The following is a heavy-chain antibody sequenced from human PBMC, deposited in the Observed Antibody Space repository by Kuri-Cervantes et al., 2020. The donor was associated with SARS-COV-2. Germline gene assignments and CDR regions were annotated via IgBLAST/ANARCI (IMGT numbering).Heavy chain of an antibody. CDR2: INPNSGGT. J-gene: IGHJ6*02. Sequence: ASVKVSCKASGYTFTSYGISWVRQAPGQGLEWMGWINPNSGGTNYAQKFQGWVTMTRDTSISTAYMELSRLRSDDTAVYYCARGPYYYDSSGYYTSVYYYYGMDVWGQGTTVTVSS. D-gene: IGHD3-22*01. CDR3: ARGPYYYDSSGYYTSVYYYYGMDV. CDR1: GYTFTSYG. V-gene: IGHV1-2*04.